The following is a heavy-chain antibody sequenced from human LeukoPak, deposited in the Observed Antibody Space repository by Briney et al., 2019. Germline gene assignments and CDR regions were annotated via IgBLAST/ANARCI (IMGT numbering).Heavy chain of an antibody. CDR2: ISGSGGST. CDR3: AKDRAGSGSYYLSSFDY. CDR1: GFTFSSYS. V-gene: IGHV3-23*01. J-gene: IGHJ4*02. D-gene: IGHD1-26*01. Sequence: GGSLRLSCAASGFTFSSYSMNWVRQAPGKGLEWVSAISGSGGSTYYADSVKGRFTISRDNSKNTLYLQMNSLRAEDTAVYYCAKDRAGSGSYYLSSFDYWGQGTLVTVSS.